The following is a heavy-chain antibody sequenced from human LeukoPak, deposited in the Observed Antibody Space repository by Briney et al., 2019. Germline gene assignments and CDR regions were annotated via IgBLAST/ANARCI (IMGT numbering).Heavy chain of an antibody. Sequence: GSLKISCKGSGYSFASYWIAWVRQMPGKGPEWMGVIYPGDSDTRYSPSFQGQVTISADKSISTAYLQWSSLKASETAMYFCARLWSGSLDYWGQGTLDTVSS. CDR1: GYSFASYW. CDR3: ARLWSGSLDY. D-gene: IGHD3-10*01. CDR2: IYPGDSDT. V-gene: IGHV5-51*01. J-gene: IGHJ4*02.